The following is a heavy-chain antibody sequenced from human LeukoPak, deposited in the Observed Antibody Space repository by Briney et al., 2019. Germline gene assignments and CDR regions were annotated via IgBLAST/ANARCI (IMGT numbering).Heavy chain of an antibody. CDR2: ISGSGGTT. CDR3: AKDVYNWNFYFDY. Sequence: GGSLRLSCAASGFTFSSYAMSWVRQAPGKGLEWVSAISGSGGTTYYADSVKGRFTISRDNSKKTLYLQMNSLRAEDTAIFYCAKDVYNWNFYFDYWGQGTLVTVSS. J-gene: IGHJ4*02. D-gene: IGHD1-7*01. CDR1: GFTFSSYA. V-gene: IGHV3-23*01.